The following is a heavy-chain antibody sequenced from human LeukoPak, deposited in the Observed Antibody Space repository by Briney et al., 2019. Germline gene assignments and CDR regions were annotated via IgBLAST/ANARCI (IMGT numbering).Heavy chain of an antibody. CDR3: TTEVHNGDLRFDC. Sequence: PGASLRPSCAASEFTFSSYGMHWVRQAADKGLRPEAVIPYEGSNKYYENSVEYIFIISGDKTKKTLYQQMSGMRAEDTALYYCTTEVHNGDLRFDCGGQGTLVTVSS. V-gene: IGHV3-30*03. D-gene: IGHD4-17*01. CDR1: EFTFSSYG. J-gene: IGHJ4*01. CDR2: IPYEGSNK.